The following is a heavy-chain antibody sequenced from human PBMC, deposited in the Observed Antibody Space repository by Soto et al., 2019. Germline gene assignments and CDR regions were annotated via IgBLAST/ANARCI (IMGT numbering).Heavy chain of an antibody. J-gene: IGHJ4*02. CDR3: ATGLGATPQLDY. D-gene: IGHD1-26*01. CDR1: GYTLTELS. Sequence: GASVKVSCKVSGYTLTELSMHWVRQAPGKGLEWMGGFDPEDGETIYAQKFQGRVTMTEDTSTDTAYMELSSLRSEDTAVYYCATGLGATPQLDYWGQGTLVNVSS. V-gene: IGHV1-24*01. CDR2: FDPEDGET.